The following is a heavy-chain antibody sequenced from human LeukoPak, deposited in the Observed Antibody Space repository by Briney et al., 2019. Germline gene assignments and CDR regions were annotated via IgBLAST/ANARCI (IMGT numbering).Heavy chain of an antibody. CDR1: GFTFSSYA. V-gene: IGHV3-23*01. Sequence: GRSLRLSCAASGFTFSSYAMSWVRQAPGKGLEWVSAISGSGGSTYYADSVKGRFTISRDNSKNTLYLQMNSLRAEDTAVYYCAKGLDSSGYYYPDAFDIWGQGTMVTVSS. CDR3: AKGLDSSGYYYPDAFDI. J-gene: IGHJ3*02. CDR2: ISGSGGST. D-gene: IGHD3-22*01.